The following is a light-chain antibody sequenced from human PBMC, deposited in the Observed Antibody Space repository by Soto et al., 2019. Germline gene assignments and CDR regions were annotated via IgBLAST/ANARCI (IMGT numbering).Light chain of an antibody. Sequence: DIQMTQSPSTLSASVGDRVTITCRASQSISSWLAWYQQKPGKAPKLLIYDASSLESGVPSRFSGSGSGTEFTLTISSRQPDDFATYYCQQYNSFIWTFGQGTKVEIK. CDR2: DAS. CDR1: QSISSW. J-gene: IGKJ1*01. CDR3: QQYNSFIWT. V-gene: IGKV1-5*01.